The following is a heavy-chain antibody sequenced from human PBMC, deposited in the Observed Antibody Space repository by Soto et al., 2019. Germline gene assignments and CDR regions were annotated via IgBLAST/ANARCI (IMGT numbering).Heavy chain of an antibody. CDR3: ARGTYVGGGLKRGMDV. J-gene: IGHJ6*02. V-gene: IGHV4-34*01. Sequence: SETLSLTCAVYGGSFSGYYWSWIRQPPGKGLEWIGEINHSGSTNYNPSFKSRVTISVDTSKNQFSLKLTSVTAADTAVYDCARGTYVGGGLKRGMDVWGQGTTVTVSS. CDR2: INHSGST. CDR1: GGSFSGYY. D-gene: IGHD3-10*01.